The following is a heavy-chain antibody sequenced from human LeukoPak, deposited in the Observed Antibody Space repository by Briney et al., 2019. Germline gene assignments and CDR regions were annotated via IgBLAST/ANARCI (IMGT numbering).Heavy chain of an antibody. CDR2: IKPSGGST. CDR1: GYTFTSYY. Sequence: GSSVKVSCKASGYTFTSYYILWVRQAPGQGLEWMGIIKPSGGSTTYAQKFQGRVTMTRDMSTRTLYMELSSLRSEDTAFYYCARVGDYSPRGWFDPWGQGALVTVSS. V-gene: IGHV1-46*01. J-gene: IGHJ5*02. D-gene: IGHD4-11*01. CDR3: ARVGDYSPRGWFDP.